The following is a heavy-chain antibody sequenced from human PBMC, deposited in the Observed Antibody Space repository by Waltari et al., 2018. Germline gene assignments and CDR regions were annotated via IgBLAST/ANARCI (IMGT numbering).Heavy chain of an antibody. CDR3: ASSDYSKFDY. D-gene: IGHD4-4*01. J-gene: IGHJ4*02. CDR2: IYYSGST. V-gene: IGHV4-59*01. Sequence: QVQLQESGPGLVKPSETLSLTCTVSGGSIRSSYGSWIRQPPGKGLEWIGYIYYSGSTNYNPSLKSRVTISVDTSKNQFSLKLSSVTAADTAVYYCASSDYSKFDYWGQGTLVTVSS. CDR1: GGSIRSSY.